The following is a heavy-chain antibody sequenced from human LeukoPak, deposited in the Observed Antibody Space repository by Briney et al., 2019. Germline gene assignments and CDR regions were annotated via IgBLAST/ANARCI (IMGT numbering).Heavy chain of an antibody. V-gene: IGHV3-30*01. J-gene: IGHJ4*02. CDR3: ARGPYYGSGNLDY. Sequence: GRSLRLSCAASGFTFSSYAMHWVRQAPGKGLEWVAVISYDGSNKYYADSVKGRFTISRDNSKNTLYLQMNSLRAEDTAVYYCARGPYYGSGNLDYWGQGTLVTVSS. D-gene: IGHD3-10*01. CDR1: GFTFSSYA. CDR2: ISYDGSNK.